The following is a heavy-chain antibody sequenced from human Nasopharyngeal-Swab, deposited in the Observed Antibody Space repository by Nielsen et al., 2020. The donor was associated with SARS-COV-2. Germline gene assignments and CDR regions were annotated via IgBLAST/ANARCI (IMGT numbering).Heavy chain of an antibody. CDR2: INHSGST. V-gene: IGHV4-34*01. Sequence: SETLSLTCAVYGGSFSGYYWSWIRQPPGKGLEWIGEINHSGSTNYNPSLKSRVTISVDTSKNQFSLKLSSVTAADTAVYYCARGRGHYYYGMDVWGQGTTVTSP. D-gene: IGHD3-10*01. CDR1: GGSFSGYY. CDR3: ARGRGHYYYGMDV. J-gene: IGHJ6*02.